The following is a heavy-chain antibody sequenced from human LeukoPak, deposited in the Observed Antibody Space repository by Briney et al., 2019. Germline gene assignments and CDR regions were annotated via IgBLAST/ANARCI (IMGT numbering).Heavy chain of an antibody. CDR3: ARVFARGGEISGSYYYY. CDR2: IIPLFGTA. V-gene: IGHV1-69*05. Sequence: GASVKVSCKAPGGAFCTYAVNWVRQAPGQGLEWMGGIIPLFGTANYAQKFQGRVTITTDESTSTAYMELSSLRSEDTAIYYCARVFARGGEISGSYYYYWGQGTLVTVSS. D-gene: IGHD1-26*01. J-gene: IGHJ4*02. CDR1: GGAFCTYA.